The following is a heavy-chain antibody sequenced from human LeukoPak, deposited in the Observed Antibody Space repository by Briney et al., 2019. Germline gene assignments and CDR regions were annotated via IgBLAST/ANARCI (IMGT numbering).Heavy chain of an antibody. J-gene: IGHJ4*02. CDR3: ARARGSVVGNYFDY. CDR1: GFTFSNFA. CDR2: ISSNGFIT. D-gene: IGHD2-21*01. Sequence: GGSLRLSCAASGFTFSNFAMHWVRQAPGKGLEYVSSISSNGFITYYANSVKGRFTISRDNFKSTLYLQMGSLRAEDMAVYYCARARGSVVGNYFDYWGQGTLVSVSS. V-gene: IGHV3-64*01.